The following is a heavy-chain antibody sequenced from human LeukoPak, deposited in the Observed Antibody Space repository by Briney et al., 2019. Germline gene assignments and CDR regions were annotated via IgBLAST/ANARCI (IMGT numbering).Heavy chain of an antibody. CDR1: RFTVSSSY. V-gene: IGHV3-53*01. J-gene: IGHJ4*02. D-gene: IGHD2-15*01. CDR2: FYRGDST. Sequence: GGSLRLSCAASRFTVSSSYMYWVRQAPGKGLEWVSFFYRGDSTYYAEFVRGRFTISRDNSKNTLYLLMNSLIPEDTAVYYCAREVVSSPSYFDSWGQGTLVTVSS. CDR3: AREVVSSPSYFDS.